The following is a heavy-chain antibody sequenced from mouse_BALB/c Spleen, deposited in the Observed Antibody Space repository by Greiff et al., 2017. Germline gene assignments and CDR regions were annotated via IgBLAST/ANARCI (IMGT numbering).Heavy chain of an antibody. CDR1: GYAFSSYW. Sequence: VKLMESGAELVRPGSSVKISCKASGYAFSSYWMNWVKQRPGQGLEWIGQIYPGDGDTNYNGKFKGKATLTADKSSSTAYMQLSSLTSEDSAVYFCAREGGYYAMDYWGQGTSVTVSS. CDR3: AREGGYYAMDY. CDR2: IYPGDGDT. J-gene: IGHJ4*01. V-gene: IGHV1-80*01.